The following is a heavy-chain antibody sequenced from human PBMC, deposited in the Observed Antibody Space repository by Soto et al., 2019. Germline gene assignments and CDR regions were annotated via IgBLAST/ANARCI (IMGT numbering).Heavy chain of an antibody. CDR1: GYTFNGYY. J-gene: IGHJ6*02. CDR2: INPNSGGT. CDR3: ARCHSGYDLVGYYGMDV. Sequence: GASVKVSCKASGYTFNGYYMHWVRQAPGQGLEWMGWINPNSGGTNYAQKFQGWVTMTRDTSISTAYMELSRLRSDDTAVYYCARCHSGYDLVGYYGMDVWGQGTTVTVSS. V-gene: IGHV1-2*04. D-gene: IGHD5-12*01.